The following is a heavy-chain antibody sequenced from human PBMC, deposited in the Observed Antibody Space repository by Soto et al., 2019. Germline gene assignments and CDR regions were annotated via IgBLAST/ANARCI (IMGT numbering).Heavy chain of an antibody. J-gene: IGHJ3*02. CDR3: AKGDTSASDAFDI. CDR1: GLTSSRSA. Sequence: GGPLRLSCPASGLTSSRSATHWVRQAPGKGLEWVAVMSSDESKKYYVDSVKGRFTVTRDNTRNTVYLQMNSLRAEDTAVYYCAKGDTSASDAFDIWGQGTMVTVSS. D-gene: IGHD3-22*01. CDR2: MSSDESKK. V-gene: IGHV3-30*18.